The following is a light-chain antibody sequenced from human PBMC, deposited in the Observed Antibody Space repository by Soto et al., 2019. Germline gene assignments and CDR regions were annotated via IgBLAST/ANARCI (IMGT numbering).Light chain of an antibody. CDR1: QSVSIN. V-gene: IGKV3D-15*03. J-gene: IGKJ2*01. Sequence: EIVMTQSPATLSLSPGERATLSCRASQSVSINLAWYQQKPRQAPRLLIYDASSRATAFHNRFSGSGSRTDFTLTISILQSEDFAFYFCQQYNDWPRTFGQGTKVEIK. CDR3: QQYNDWPRT. CDR2: DAS.